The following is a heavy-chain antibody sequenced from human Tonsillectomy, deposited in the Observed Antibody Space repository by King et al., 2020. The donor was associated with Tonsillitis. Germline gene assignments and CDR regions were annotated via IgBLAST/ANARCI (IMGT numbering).Heavy chain of an antibody. CDR1: GDSVSSNSAA. D-gene: IGHD4-17*01. CDR3: ARTPREDDYGDYAPRYYYYYYMDV. CDR2: TYYRSKWYN. V-gene: IGHV6-1*01. J-gene: IGHJ6*03. Sequence: VQLQQSGPGLVKPSQTLSLTCAISGDSVSSNSAAWNWIRQSPSRGPEWLGRTYYRSKWYNDYAVSVKRRITINPDTSKNQFSLQLNSVTPEDTAVYYCARTPREDDYGDYAPRYYYYYYMDVWGKGTTVTVSS.